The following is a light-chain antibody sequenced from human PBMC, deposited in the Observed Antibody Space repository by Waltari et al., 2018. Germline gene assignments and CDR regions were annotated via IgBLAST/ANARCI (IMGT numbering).Light chain of an antibody. CDR1: QSVSSN. CDR3: QQYNNWPPFT. V-gene: IGKV3-15*01. Sequence: EIVMTQSPATLSVSPGERANLPCRASQSVSSNLAWYQQKPGQAPRLLIYGASTRATGIPARFSGSGSGTEFTLTISSLQSEDFAVYYCQQYNNWPPFTFGPGTKVDIK. CDR2: GAS. J-gene: IGKJ3*01.